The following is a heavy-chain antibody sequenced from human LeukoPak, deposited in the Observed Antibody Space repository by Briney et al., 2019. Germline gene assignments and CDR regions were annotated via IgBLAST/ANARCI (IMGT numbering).Heavy chain of an antibody. D-gene: IGHD2-15*01. CDR2: INPNSGGT. CDR3: AVYCSGGSCYIPFDY. J-gene: IGHJ4*02. Sequence: GASVKVSCKASGYTFTGYYMHWVRQAPGQGFEWMGWINPNSGGTNYAQKFQGRVTMTRDTSISTAYMELSRLRSDDTAVYYCAVYCSGGSCYIPFDYWGQGTLVTVSS. CDR1: GYTFTGYY. V-gene: IGHV1-2*02.